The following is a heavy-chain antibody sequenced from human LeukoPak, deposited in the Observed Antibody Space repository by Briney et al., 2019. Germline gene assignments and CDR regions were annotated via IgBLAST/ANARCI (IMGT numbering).Heavy chain of an antibody. CDR1: GYSISSGYY. D-gene: IGHD3-16*01. J-gene: IGHJ3*02. V-gene: IGHV4-38-2*01. CDR3: ARHVSPNDAFDI. Sequence: PSETLSLTCAVSGYSISSGYYWGWIRQPLGKGLEWIGSIYHSGSTYYNPSLKSRVTISVDTSKNQFSLKLSSVTAADTAVYYCARHVSPNDAFDIWGQGTMVTVSS. CDR2: IYHSGST.